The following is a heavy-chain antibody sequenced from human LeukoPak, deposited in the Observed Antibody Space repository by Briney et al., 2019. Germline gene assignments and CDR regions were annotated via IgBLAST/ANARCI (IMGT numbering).Heavy chain of an antibody. J-gene: IGHJ4*02. CDR2: ITTYNGNT. CDR3: AREMWGTTLVTPFDY. D-gene: IGHD4-23*01. V-gene: IGHV1-18*01. CDR1: GYTFISYG. Sequence: ASVTVSCKASGYTFISYGISWVRQAPGQGLEWMGWITTYNGNTYSAQKFQGRVTMTTDTSTSTAYMELRSLRSDDTAVYYCAREMWGTTLVTPFDYWGQGTLVTVSS.